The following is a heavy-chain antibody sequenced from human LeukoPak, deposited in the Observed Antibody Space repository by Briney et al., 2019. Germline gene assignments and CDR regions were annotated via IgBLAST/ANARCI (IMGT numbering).Heavy chain of an antibody. CDR2: IIPIFGTA. J-gene: IGHJ4*02. V-gene: IGHV1-69*05. Sequence: GASVKVSCKASGGTFSSYAISWVRQAPGQGLEWMGGIIPIFGTADYAQKFQGRVTITTDESTSTAYMELSSLRSEDTAVYYCARSDMYSGSYQGDFDYWGQGTLVTVSS. D-gene: IGHD1-26*01. CDR1: GGTFSSYA. CDR3: ARSDMYSGSYQGDFDY.